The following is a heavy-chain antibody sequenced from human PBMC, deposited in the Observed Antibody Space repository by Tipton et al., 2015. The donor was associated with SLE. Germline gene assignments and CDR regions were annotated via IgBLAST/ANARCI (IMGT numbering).Heavy chain of an antibody. CDR1: GFTFSTSA. V-gene: IGHV3-33*01. Sequence: SLRLSCAASGFTFSTSAMHWVRQAPGKGLEWVAVIWYDGSNKFYADSVKGRFTISRDNSKNTVSLQMNNLRVEDTAVYFCARGRGGEFLDYWGQGTLVTVSS. D-gene: IGHD3-16*01. CDR2: IWYDGSNK. J-gene: IGHJ4*02. CDR3: ARGRGGEFLDY.